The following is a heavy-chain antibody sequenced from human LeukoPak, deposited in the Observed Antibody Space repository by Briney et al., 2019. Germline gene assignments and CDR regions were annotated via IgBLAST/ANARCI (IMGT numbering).Heavy chain of an antibody. D-gene: IGHD3-9*01. Sequence: PGGSLRLSCAASGFTFSSYAMSWVRQAPGKGLEWVSAISGSGGSTYYADSVKGRFTISRDNAKNSLYLQMNSLRAEDTALYYCAKGYDILTGYYIGQIDYWGQGTLVTVSS. CDR1: GFTFSSYA. J-gene: IGHJ4*02. CDR2: ISGSGGST. CDR3: AKGYDILTGYYIGQIDY. V-gene: IGHV3-23*01.